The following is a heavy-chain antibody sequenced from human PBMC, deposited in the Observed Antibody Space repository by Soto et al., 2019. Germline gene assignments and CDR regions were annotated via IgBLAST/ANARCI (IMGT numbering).Heavy chain of an antibody. Sequence: PGGSLRLSCAASGFTFSSYAMSWVRQAPGKGLEWVSAISGSGGSTYYADSVKGRFTISRDNSKNTLYLQMNSLRAEDTAVYYCAKDLYSSGWLPLPDAFDIWGQGTMVTVSS. D-gene: IGHD6-19*01. V-gene: IGHV3-23*01. CDR1: GFTFSSYA. CDR2: ISGSGGST. CDR3: AKDLYSSGWLPLPDAFDI. J-gene: IGHJ3*02.